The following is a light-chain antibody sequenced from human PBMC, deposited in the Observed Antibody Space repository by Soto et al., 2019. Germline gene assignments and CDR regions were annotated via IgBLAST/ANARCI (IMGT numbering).Light chain of an antibody. J-gene: IGLJ2*01. CDR3: NSYTSSSTVV. Sequence: QSALTQPASVSGSPGQSITISCTGTSSDVGGYNYVSWYQQHPGKAPKLMIYDVSNRPSGVSNRFSGSKSGNTASLTTSGLQAEDEADYYCNSYTSSSTVVFGGGTKVTVL. V-gene: IGLV2-14*03. CDR1: SSDVGGYNY. CDR2: DVS.